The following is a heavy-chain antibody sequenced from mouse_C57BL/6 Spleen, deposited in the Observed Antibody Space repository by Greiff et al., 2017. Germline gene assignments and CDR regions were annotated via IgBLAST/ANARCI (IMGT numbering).Heavy chain of an antibody. Sequence: QVQLQQSGAELMKPGASVKLSCKATGYTFTGYWIEWVQQRPGHGLEWIGEILPGSGSTNYNEKFKGKATFTAATASNTDYMKLSNLTTEDSAIYYGARKVITTVVEYYFDYWGQGTTLTVSS. V-gene: IGHV1-9*01. J-gene: IGHJ2*01. CDR2: ILPGSGST. CDR3: ARKVITTVVEYYFDY. CDR1: GYTFTGYW. D-gene: IGHD1-1*01.